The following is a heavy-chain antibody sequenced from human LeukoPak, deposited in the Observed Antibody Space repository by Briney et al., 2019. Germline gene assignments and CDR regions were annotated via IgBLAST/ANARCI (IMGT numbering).Heavy chain of an antibody. CDR2: IYYSGST. CDR3: AWSYDSSGYYGRWGAFDI. CDR1: GGSISSYY. V-gene: IGHV4-59*01. J-gene: IGHJ3*02. Sequence: SETLSLTCTVSGGSISSYYWSWIRQPPGKGLEWIGYIYYSGSTNYNPSLKSRVTISVDTSKNQFSLKLSSVTAADTAVYYCAWSYDSSGYYGRWGAFDIWGQGTMVTVSS. D-gene: IGHD3-22*01.